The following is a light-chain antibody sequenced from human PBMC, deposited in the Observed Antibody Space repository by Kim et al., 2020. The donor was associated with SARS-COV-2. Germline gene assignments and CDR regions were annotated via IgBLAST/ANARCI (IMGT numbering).Light chain of an antibody. CDR1: SSNIGSNY. CDR3: AAWDGSLSGWV. J-gene: IGLJ3*02. Sequence: ELTHPPSASGTPGQRVTISCSGSSSNIGSNYVYWYRQLPGTAPKLLIYRNNQRPSGVPDRFSGSKSGTSASLAISGPRSEDEADYYCAAWDGSLSGWVFGGGTQLTVL. V-gene: IGLV1-47*01. CDR2: RNN.